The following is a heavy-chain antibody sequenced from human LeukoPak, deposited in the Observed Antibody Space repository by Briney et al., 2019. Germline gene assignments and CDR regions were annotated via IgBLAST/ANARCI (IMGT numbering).Heavy chain of an antibody. J-gene: IGHJ3*02. Sequence: GGSLRLSCAASGFTFSSYAMHWVRQAPGKGLEWVAVISYDGSNKYYADSVKGRFTISRDNSKNTLCLQMNSLRAEDTAVYYCAREPQLLWFGELSDAFDIWGQGTMVTVSS. V-gene: IGHV3-30-3*01. CDR1: GFTFSSYA. CDR2: ISYDGSNK. D-gene: IGHD3-10*01. CDR3: AREPQLLWFGELSDAFDI.